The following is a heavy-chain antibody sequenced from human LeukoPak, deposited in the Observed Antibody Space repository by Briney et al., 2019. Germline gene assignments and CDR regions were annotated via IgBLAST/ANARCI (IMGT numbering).Heavy chain of an antibody. CDR3: AELGITMIGGV. J-gene: IGHJ6*04. Sequence: GGSLRLSCAASGFTVSTYDMSWVRQAPGKGPEWVSGFSGSDGSAYYADSVKGRFTISRDNAKNSLYLQMNSLRAEDTAVYYCAELGITMIGGVWGKGTTVTISS. D-gene: IGHD3-10*02. CDR1: GFTVSTYD. CDR2: FSGSDGSA. V-gene: IGHV3-23*01.